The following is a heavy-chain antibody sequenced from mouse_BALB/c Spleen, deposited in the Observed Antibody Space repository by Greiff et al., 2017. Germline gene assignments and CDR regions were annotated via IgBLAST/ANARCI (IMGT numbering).Heavy chain of an antibody. CDR3: ARSGDDYSWFAY. J-gene: IGHJ3*01. CDR1: GYTFTDYW. CDR2: IDTSDSYT. V-gene: IGHV1-69*01. Sequence: QVQLKESGAELVMPGASVKMSCKASGYTFTDYWMHWVKQRPGQGLEWIGAIDTSDSYTSYNQKFKGKATLTVDESSSTAYMQLSSLTSEDSAVYYCARSGDDYSWFAYWGQGTLVTVSA. D-gene: IGHD2-4*01.